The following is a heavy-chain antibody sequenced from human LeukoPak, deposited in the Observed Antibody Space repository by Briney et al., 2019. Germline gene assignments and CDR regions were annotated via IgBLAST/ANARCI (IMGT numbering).Heavy chain of an antibody. CDR3: ARDMRPNQLLFNWFDP. CDR1: HGSINNYY. CDR2: IFHSGSP. D-gene: IGHD2-2*01. V-gene: IGHV4-59*01. Sequence: SETLSLICTVYHGSINNYYWSWIRQAPGKGLEWIGNIFHSGSPRYNPSLKSRVTISVDTSKKQFSLNLRSVTAADTAVYFCARDMRPNQLLFNWFDPWGQGTLVIVSS. J-gene: IGHJ5*02.